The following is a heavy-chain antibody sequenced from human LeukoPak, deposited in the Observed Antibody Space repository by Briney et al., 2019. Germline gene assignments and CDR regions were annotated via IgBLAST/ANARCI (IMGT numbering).Heavy chain of an antibody. V-gene: IGHV1-18*01. CDR1: GYTFTSYG. J-gene: IGHJ5*02. Sequence: ASVKVSCKASGYTFTSYGISWVRQAPGQGLEWMGWISAYNGNTNYAQKLQGRVTMTTDTSTSTAYMELRSLRSDDTAVYYCARVGRVRGVLSRFDPWGQGTLVTVSS. D-gene: IGHD3-10*01. CDR3: ARVGRVRGVLSRFDP. CDR2: ISAYNGNT.